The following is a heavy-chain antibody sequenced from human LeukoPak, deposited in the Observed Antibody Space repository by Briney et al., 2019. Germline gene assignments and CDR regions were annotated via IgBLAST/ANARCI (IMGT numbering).Heavy chain of an antibody. CDR2: ISSSSSYI. V-gene: IGHV3-21*01. CDR3: VRDRGYSNFDY. J-gene: IGHJ4*02. Sequence: GGSLRLSCAASGFTFRKYNMNWVRQAPGKGLDWVSSISSSSSYIHYADSVKGRFTISRDNANNSLFLQMNSLRAEDTAVYYCVRDRGYSNFDYWGQGSLVTVSS. D-gene: IGHD4-11*01. CDR1: GFTFRKYN.